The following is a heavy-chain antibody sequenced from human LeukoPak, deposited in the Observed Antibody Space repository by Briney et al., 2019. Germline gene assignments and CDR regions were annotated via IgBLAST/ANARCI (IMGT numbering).Heavy chain of an antibody. V-gene: IGHV3-53*04. CDR3: ARYITSSWYLDY. J-gene: IGHJ4*02. CDR1: GFTVSSNY. D-gene: IGHD6-13*01. CDR2: IYSGGNT. Sequence: PGGSLRLSCAASGFTVSSNYMTWVRQAPGKGLEWVSVIYSGGNTYYADSVKGRFTISRHNSEDTLYLQMNSLRAEDTAVYYCARYITSSWYLDYWGQGNLVTVSS.